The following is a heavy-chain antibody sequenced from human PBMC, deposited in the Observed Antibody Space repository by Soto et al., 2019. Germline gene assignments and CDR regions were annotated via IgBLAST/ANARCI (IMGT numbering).Heavy chain of an antibody. CDR1: GASVSSGNYY. V-gene: IGHV4-61*01. CDR2: ISYSGST. D-gene: IGHD6-13*01. J-gene: IGHJ4*02. Sequence: QVQLQESGPGLVKPSETLSLTCTVSGASVSSGNYYWTWIRQPPGKGLEWIGYISYSGSTNYNPSLKSRVTISVDTSKNQFSLRLSSVTAADTAVYYCASWFSSSWSNLDNWGQGTLVTVSS. CDR3: ASWFSSSWSNLDN.